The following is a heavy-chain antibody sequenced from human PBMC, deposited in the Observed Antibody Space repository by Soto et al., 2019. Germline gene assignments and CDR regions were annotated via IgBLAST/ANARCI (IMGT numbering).Heavy chain of an antibody. D-gene: IGHD1-20*01. J-gene: IGHJ6*02. Sequence: GGSLRLSCAASGFSFSSYAMNWVRQAPGKGLEWVSSISSSSTYIHYADSVKGRFTISRDNAKNSLYLQMNSLRAEDTAVYYCARVYHWNERIDYYYGMDVWGQGTTVTVSS. V-gene: IGHV3-21*01. CDR2: ISSSSTYI. CDR3: ARVYHWNERIDYYYGMDV. CDR1: GFSFSSYA.